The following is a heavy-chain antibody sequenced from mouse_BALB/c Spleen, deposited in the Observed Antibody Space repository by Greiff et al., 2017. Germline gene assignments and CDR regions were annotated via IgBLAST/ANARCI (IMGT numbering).Heavy chain of an antibody. CDR2: IYPGDGDT. Sequence: QVHVKQSGAELARPGASVKLSCKASGYTFTSYWMQWVKQRPGQGLEWIGAIYPGDGDTRYTQKFKGKATLTADKSSSTAYMQLSSLASEDSAVYYWARSEGNYAMDYWGQGTSVTVSS. CDR3: ARSEGNYAMDY. J-gene: IGHJ4*01. V-gene: IGHV1-87*01. CDR1: GYTFTSYW.